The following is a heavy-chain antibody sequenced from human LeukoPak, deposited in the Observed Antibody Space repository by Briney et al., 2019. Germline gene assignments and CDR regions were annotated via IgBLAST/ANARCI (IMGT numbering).Heavy chain of an antibody. Sequence: SVKVSCKASGGTFSSYAISWVRQAPGQGLEWMGGIIPIFGTANYAQKFQGRVTITTDESTSTAYMELSSLRSEDTAVYYCARGGDVGSTPYSMNIAARHTTGGPFDYWGQGTLVTVSS. D-gene: IGHD6-6*01. CDR1: GGTFSSYA. J-gene: IGHJ4*02. CDR2: IIPIFGTA. CDR3: ARGGDVGSTPYSMNIAARHTTGGPFDY. V-gene: IGHV1-69*05.